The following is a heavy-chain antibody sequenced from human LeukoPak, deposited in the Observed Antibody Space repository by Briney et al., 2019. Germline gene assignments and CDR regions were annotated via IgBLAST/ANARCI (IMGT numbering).Heavy chain of an antibody. CDR1: GFTFSSYS. V-gene: IGHV3-21*01. J-gene: IGHJ4*02. CDR2: ISSSSSYI. D-gene: IGHD3/OR15-3a*01. CDR3: ARAARTGRLGYYFDY. Sequence: AGGSLRLSCAASGFTFSSYSMNWVRQAPGKGLEWVSSISSSSSYIYYADSVKGRFTISRDNAKNSLYLQMNSLRAEDTAVYYCARAARTGRLGYYFDYWGQGTLVTVSS.